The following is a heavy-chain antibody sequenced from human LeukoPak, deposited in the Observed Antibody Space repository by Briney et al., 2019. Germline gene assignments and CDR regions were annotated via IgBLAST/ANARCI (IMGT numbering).Heavy chain of an antibody. CDR2: INPNSGGT. V-gene: IGHV1-2*06. CDR3: ARVNEKDCSSTSCEGPYYYYYYMDV. D-gene: IGHD2-2*01. CDR1: GYTFTGYY. J-gene: IGHJ6*03. Sequence: ASVKVSCKASGYTFTGYYMHWVRQAHGQGLEWMGRINPNSGGTNYAQKFQGRVTMTRDTYISTAYMEMSRVRYEDTAVYYCARVNEKDCSSTSCEGPYYYYYYMDVWGKGTTVTVSS.